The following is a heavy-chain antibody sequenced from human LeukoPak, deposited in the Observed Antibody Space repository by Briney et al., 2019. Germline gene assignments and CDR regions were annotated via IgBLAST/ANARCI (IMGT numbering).Heavy chain of an antibody. J-gene: IGHJ5*02. CDR2: IIPIFGMI. CDR3: ARDRNNGSYEWFDP. CDR1: GGTFSSYA. V-gene: IGHV1-69*10. D-gene: IGHD1-26*01. Sequence: SVKVSCKASGGTFSSYAVSWVRQAPGQGLEWMGGIIPIFGMINYAQKFQGRVTITADKSTSTAYMEVSSLKSEDTAVYYCARDRNNGSYEWFDPWGQGTLVTVSS.